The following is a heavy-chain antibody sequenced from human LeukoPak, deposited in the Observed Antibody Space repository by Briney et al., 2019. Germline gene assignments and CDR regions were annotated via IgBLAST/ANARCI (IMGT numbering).Heavy chain of an antibody. Sequence: LSGGSLRLSCVASGFTFSTYNLNWVRQAPGKGLEWVSFISSRSSTIYYADSVKGRFTVSRDNADNSLYLQMNSLRAEDTAVYFCARATVGRYFDLWGRGTLGTVSS. CDR2: ISSRSSTI. D-gene: IGHD4-23*01. CDR1: GFTFSTYN. CDR3: ARATVGRYFDL. J-gene: IGHJ2*01. V-gene: IGHV3-48*04.